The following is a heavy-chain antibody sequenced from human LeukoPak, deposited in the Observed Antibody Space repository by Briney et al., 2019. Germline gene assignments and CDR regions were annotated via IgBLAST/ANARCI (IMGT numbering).Heavy chain of an antibody. CDR1: GFAFDDYG. CDR3: AKDRVGATRGTSFAY. D-gene: IGHD1-26*01. Sequence: QPGGSLRLSCAASGFAFDDYGMSWVRQAPGKGLEWVSLISWDGGSTYYADSVKGRFTISRDNSKNSLYLQMNSLRAEDTAFYYCAKDRVGATRGTSFAYWGQGTLVTVSS. J-gene: IGHJ4*02. V-gene: IGHV3-43D*03. CDR2: ISWDGGST.